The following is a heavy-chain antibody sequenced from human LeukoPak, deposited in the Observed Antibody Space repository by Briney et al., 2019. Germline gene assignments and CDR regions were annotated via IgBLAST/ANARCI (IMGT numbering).Heavy chain of an antibody. CDR2: FDPEDGET. D-gene: IGHD2-21*02. V-gene: IGHV1-24*01. Sequence: ASVKVSCKVSGYTLTELSMHWGRQAPGKGGEGMGGFDPEDGETIYAQKFQGRVTMTEDTSTDTAYMELSSLRSEDTAVYYCATDLVLGGDYYFDYWGQGTLVTVSS. J-gene: IGHJ4*02. CDR3: ATDLVLGGDYYFDY. CDR1: GYTLTELS.